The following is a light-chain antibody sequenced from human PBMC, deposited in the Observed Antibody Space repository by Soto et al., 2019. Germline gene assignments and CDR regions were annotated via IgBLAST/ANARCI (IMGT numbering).Light chain of an antibody. Sequence: SYELTQPPSVSVSPGQTASITCSGDKLGDKYAYWYQQKPGQSPVLVIYQDSKRPSGIPERFSGSNSGNTATLTISGTQAMDDADYYCQVWDSSTVVFGGGTKLTVL. CDR1: KLGDKY. CDR2: QDS. V-gene: IGLV3-1*01. J-gene: IGLJ2*01. CDR3: QVWDSSTVV.